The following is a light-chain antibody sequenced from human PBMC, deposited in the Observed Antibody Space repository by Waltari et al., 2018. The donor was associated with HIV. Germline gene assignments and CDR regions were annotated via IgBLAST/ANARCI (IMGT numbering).Light chain of an antibody. J-gene: IGLJ1*01. CDR2: DNH. CDR1: SSNIATNY. Sequence: QSVLTQPPSVSATPGQKVTISCSGSSSNIATNYVSWYQHFPGTVPKVLIYDNHHRSSGIPDRFSGSKSGTSATLDISGLQTGDEAHYYCGTWDTSLSAWIFGTGTKVTVL. CDR3: GTWDTSLSAWI. V-gene: IGLV1-51*01.